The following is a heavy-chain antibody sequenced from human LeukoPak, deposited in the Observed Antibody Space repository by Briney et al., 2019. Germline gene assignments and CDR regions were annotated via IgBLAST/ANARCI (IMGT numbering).Heavy chain of an antibody. CDR1: GGTFSSYA. CDR3: ARDSSGWYTYYYYYMDV. CDR2: IIPIFGTA. J-gene: IGHJ6*03. Sequence: SVKVSCKASGGTFSSYAISWVRQAPGQGLEWMGGIIPIFGTANYAQKRQGRVTMTTDTSTSTAYMELRSLRSDDTAVYYCARDSSGWYTYYYYYMDVWGKGTTVTVSS. V-gene: IGHV1-69*05. D-gene: IGHD6-19*01.